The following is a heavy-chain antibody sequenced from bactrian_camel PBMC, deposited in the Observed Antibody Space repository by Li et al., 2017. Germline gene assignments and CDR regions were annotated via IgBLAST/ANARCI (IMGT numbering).Heavy chain of an antibody. D-gene: IGHD3*01. J-gene: IGHJ4*01. CDR2: INRGHGVP. CDR1: DQSSKTTC. V-gene: IGHV3S1*01. Sequence: QVQLVESGGGSVQVGGSLILSRAASDQSSKTTCISWFRQIPGKERERVSTINRGHGVPYIADSVKGRFTISRDNAKDTLYLQMNSLKIEDTAVYYCALGSSRQATMTARGKGTQVTVS.